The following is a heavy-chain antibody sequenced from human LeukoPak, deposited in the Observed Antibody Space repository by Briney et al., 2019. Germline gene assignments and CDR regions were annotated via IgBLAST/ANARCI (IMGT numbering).Heavy chain of an antibody. CDR2: IYSGGST. CDR3: ARDRRGVSYDSSGYWYFDL. J-gene: IGHJ2*01. D-gene: IGHD3-22*01. V-gene: IGHV3-66*01. Sequence: GGSLRLSCAASGFTVSSNYMSWVRQAPGKGLEWVSVIYSGGSTYYADSVKGRFTISRDNSKNTLYLQMNSLRAEDTAVYYCARDRRGVSYDSSGYWYFDLWGRGTLVTVSS. CDR1: GFTVSSNY.